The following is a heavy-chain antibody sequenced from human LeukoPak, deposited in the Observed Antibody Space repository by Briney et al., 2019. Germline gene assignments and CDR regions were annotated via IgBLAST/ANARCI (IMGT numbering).Heavy chain of an antibody. D-gene: IGHD6-19*01. CDR1: GFTFSSYD. Sequence: GGSLRLSCAASGFTFSSYDTTWVRQAPGRGLECVSSIRPSGDNTYYGDSVKGRFTISRDNSKNTVYLQMNNMRVDDTAVYYCARVAGWHWFDPWGQGTLVTVSS. CDR2: IRPSGDNT. CDR3: ARVAGWHWFDP. V-gene: IGHV3-23*01. J-gene: IGHJ5*02.